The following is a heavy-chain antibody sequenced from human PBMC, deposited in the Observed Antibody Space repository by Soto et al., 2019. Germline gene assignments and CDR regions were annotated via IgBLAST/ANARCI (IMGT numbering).Heavy chain of an antibody. CDR2: ISGSGGST. Sequence: EVQLLESGGGLVQPGGSLRLSCAASGFTFSSYAMSWVRQAPGKGLEWVSAISGSGGSTYYADSVKGRFTISRDNSKNTLYLQMNSLRAEDTAVYYCAKNLGIAAAGTGGTHFQHWGQGTLVTVSS. V-gene: IGHV3-23*01. J-gene: IGHJ1*01. D-gene: IGHD6-13*01. CDR3: AKNLGIAAAGTGGTHFQH. CDR1: GFTFSSYA.